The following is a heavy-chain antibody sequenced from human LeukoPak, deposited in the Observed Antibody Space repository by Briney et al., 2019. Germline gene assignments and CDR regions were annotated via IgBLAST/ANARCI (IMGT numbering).Heavy chain of an antibody. D-gene: IGHD4-17*01. Sequence: GGSLRLSCAASGFTFSSYGMHWVRQAPGKGLEWVAVIWYDGSNKYYADSVKGRFTISRDNSKNTLYLQMNSLRAEDTAVYYCARAGHDYGDYRLLDYWGQGTLVTVFS. CDR2: IWYDGSNK. CDR3: ARAGHDYGDYRLLDY. J-gene: IGHJ4*02. CDR1: GFTFSSYG. V-gene: IGHV3-33*01.